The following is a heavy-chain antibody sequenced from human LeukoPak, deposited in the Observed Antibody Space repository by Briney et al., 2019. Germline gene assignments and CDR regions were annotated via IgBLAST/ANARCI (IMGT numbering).Heavy chain of an antibody. CDR2: IRYDGSNK. V-gene: IGHV3-30*02. CDR3: AKDTTPPKAGFDP. Sequence: GGSLRLSCAASGFTFSSYGMHWVRQAPGKGLEWVAFIRYDGSNKYYADSVKGRSTISRDNSKNTLYLQMNSLRAEDTAVYYCAKDTTPPKAGFDPWGQGTLVTVSS. J-gene: IGHJ5*02. CDR1: GFTFSSYG. D-gene: IGHD1-14*01.